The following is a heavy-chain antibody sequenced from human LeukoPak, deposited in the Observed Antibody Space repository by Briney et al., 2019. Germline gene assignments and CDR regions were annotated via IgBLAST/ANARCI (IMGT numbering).Heavy chain of an antibody. CDR3: ASYKGNYYYYMDV. D-gene: IGHD1-1*01. CDR1: GGSFSGYY. V-gene: IGHV4-34*01. Sequence: PSETLSLTCAVYGGSFSGYYWSWIRQPPGKGLEWIGEINHSGSTNYNPSLKSRVTTSVDTSKNQFSLKLSSVTAADTAVYYCASYKGNYYYYMDVWGKGTTVTVSS. J-gene: IGHJ6*03. CDR2: INHSGST.